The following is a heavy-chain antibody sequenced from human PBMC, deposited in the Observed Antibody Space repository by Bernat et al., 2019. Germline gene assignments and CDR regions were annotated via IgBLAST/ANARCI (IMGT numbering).Heavy chain of an antibody. CDR2: IHPGDSDT. J-gene: IGHJ4*02. CDR1: GYSFTSYW. V-gene: IGHV5-51*01. CDR3: ARHPGYTSGWSDY. Sequence: EVQLVQSGAEVKKPGESLRISCKGSGYSFTSYWIGWVRQMPGKGLEWLGIIHPGDSDTRYSPSFQGHVTISADKSISTAYLQWSSLKASETAMYYCARHPGYTSGWSDYWGQGTLVTVSS. D-gene: IGHD6-19*01.